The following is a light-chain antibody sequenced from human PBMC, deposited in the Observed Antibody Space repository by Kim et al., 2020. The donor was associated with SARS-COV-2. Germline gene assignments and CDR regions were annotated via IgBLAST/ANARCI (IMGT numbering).Light chain of an antibody. V-gene: IGKV3-15*01. CDR3: QQYNNWLRT. Sequence: VAQGEMAPLAYRASQSVSSNLAWYRQKPRQAPRLLIDGASTRATGIPARVSGSGSGTEFTLTISSLQSEEFSVYYCQQYNNWLRTFGQGTKVDIK. CDR2: GAS. J-gene: IGKJ1*01. CDR1: QSVSSN.